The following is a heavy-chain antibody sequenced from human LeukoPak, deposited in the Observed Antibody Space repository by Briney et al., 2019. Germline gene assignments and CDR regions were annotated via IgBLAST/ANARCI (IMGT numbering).Heavy chain of an antibody. J-gene: IGHJ4*02. CDR1: GGSISSNSYY. CDR3: ARTRYYYNSRSYGAPYYFDY. CDR2: IYYSGST. V-gene: IGHV4-39*01. Sequence: SETLSLTCAVSGGSISSNSYYWGWIRQPPGKGLEWIGSIYYSGSTYYNPSLKSRVTISVDTSKNQFSLKLSSVTAADAAVYYCARTRYYYNSRSYGAPYYFDYWGQGTLVTVSS. D-gene: IGHD3-10*01.